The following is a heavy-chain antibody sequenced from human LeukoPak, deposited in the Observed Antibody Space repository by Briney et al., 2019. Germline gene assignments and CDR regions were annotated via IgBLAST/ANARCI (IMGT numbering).Heavy chain of an antibody. V-gene: IGHV4-34*01. Sequence: SETLSLTCSVYGGSLRDYYWNGIRQPPGRGREWIGEINHSGSSNYNTSLESRVTISVDTSKNQFSLKVTSVTAADTAVYYCARGYSKFVASSYLDLWGRGTLVTVSS. CDR1: GGSLRDYY. J-gene: IGHJ2*01. CDR3: ARGYSKFVASSYLDL. D-gene: IGHD4-11*01. CDR2: INHSGSS.